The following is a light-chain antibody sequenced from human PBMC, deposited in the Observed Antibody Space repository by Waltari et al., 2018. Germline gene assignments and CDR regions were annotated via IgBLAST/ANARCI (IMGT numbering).Light chain of an antibody. J-gene: IGKJ2*01. CDR2: VAS. CDR3: QQYYGTPYT. CDR1: QGISLS. Sequence: DIQMTQSPSSLSASVGDRVTITCRASQGISLSLAWYQQKPGKAPNLLLSVASRLESGVPSRFSGSASGTDFTLTISVLQPEDFATYYCQQYYGTPYTFGQGTKLEIK. V-gene: IGKV1-NL1*01.